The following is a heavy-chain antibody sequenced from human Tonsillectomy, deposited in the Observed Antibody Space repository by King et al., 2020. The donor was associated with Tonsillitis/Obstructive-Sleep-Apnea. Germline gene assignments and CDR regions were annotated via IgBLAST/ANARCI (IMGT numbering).Heavy chain of an antibody. V-gene: IGHV4-31*03. Sequence: VQLQESGPGLVKPSQTLSLTCTVSGGSISSGGYYWRWIRQHPGKGLEWIGCIYYSGSTYSNPSLKSRVTISVDTSKNQFSLRLSSVTAADTAVYYCARGTTVKSFDYWGQGTLVTVSS. D-gene: IGHD4-17*01. CDR2: IYYSGST. CDR3: ARGTTVKSFDY. J-gene: IGHJ4*02. CDR1: GGSISSGGYY.